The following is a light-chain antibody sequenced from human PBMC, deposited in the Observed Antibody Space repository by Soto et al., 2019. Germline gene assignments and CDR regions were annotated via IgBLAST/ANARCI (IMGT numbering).Light chain of an antibody. CDR1: QSVGNTY. Sequence: ETVLTQSPGTLSLSPGERATLSCRASQSVGNTYLAWYQQKPGQAPRLLIYGTSNRVTGIPDRFSGSGSGTDFTLTISRLEPEDFAVYYCQQYGSSPVTFGQGTKLEIK. V-gene: IGKV3-20*01. J-gene: IGKJ2*01. CDR2: GTS. CDR3: QQYGSSPVT.